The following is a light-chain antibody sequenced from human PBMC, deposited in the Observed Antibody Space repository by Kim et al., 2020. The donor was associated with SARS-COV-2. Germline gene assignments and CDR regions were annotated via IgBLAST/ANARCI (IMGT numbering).Light chain of an antibody. CDR2: WAS. J-gene: IGKJ1*01. Sequence: APINCKSRQSLLYSSNNKNYLAWYQQKPGQPPKLLVYWASTRESGVPDRFSGSGSGTDFTLTISSLQAEDVAAYYCQQYDSIPWTFGQGTKMEIK. CDR1: QSLLYSSNNKNY. V-gene: IGKV4-1*01. CDR3: QQYDSIPWT.